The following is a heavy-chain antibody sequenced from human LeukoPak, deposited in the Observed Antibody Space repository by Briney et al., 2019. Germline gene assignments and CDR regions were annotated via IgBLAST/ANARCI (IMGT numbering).Heavy chain of an antibody. CDR1: GFTFSDHW. CDR3: ARVAAAGTFPYYYYYGMDV. D-gene: IGHD6-13*01. Sequence: PGGSLKLSCTASGFTFSDHWMTWVRQAPGKGLEWVAVISYDGSNKYYADSVEGRFTISRDNSKNTLYLQMNSLRAEDTAVYYCARVAAAGTFPYYYYYGMDVWGQGTTVTVSS. CDR2: ISYDGSNK. V-gene: IGHV3-30*03. J-gene: IGHJ6*02.